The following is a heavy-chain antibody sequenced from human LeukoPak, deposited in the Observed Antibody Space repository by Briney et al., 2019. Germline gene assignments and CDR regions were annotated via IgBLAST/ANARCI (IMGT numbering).Heavy chain of an antibody. CDR1: GYSFTNSW. CDR3: ARLVTSSSSSYLDY. Sequence: GESLTISGKGSGYSFTNSWIGWVRQMPGKGLEWMAIIYPGDSDTRYSPSFQGQVTLSADKSISAAYLQWSSLKASDTAMYYCARLVTSSSSSYLDYWGQGTLLTVSS. J-gene: IGHJ4*02. V-gene: IGHV5-51*01. CDR2: IYPGDSDT. D-gene: IGHD6-6*01.